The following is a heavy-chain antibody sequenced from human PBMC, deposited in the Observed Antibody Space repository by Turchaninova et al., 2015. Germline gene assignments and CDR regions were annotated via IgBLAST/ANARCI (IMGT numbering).Heavy chain of an antibody. Sequence: QVQLQESGPGLVKPSETLSLTCAVSADSIRGGYYGAWTRQPPGKGVEWIVRIFLRVSTYYTPSLKIRFAISADTSNNQFSLNLSSVTAADTAVYFCATVPFPRYYYDSSGFSDYWGQGTLVTVSS. CDR2: IFLRVST. V-gene: IGHV4-38-2*01. J-gene: IGHJ4*02. CDR1: ADSIRGGYY. D-gene: IGHD3-22*01. CDR3: ATVPFPRYYYDSSGFSDY.